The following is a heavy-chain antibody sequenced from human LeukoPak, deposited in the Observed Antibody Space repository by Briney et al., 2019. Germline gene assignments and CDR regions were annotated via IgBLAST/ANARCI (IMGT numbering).Heavy chain of an antibody. CDR1: GGTFSSYA. CDR3: ARGSQLLWFGELFDY. V-gene: IGHV1-69*13. D-gene: IGHD3-10*01. Sequence: GASVKVSCKASGGTFSSYAISWVRQAPGQGLEWMGGIIPISGTANYAQKFQGRVTITADESTSTAYMELSSLRSEDTAVYYCARGSQLLWFGELFDYWGQGTLVTVSS. CDR2: IIPISGTA. J-gene: IGHJ4*02.